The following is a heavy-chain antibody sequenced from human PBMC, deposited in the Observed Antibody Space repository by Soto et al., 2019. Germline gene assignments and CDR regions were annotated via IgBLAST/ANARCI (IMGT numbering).Heavy chain of an antibody. CDR3: ATYPREYSFGYGPDY. D-gene: IGHD5-18*01. CDR2: INEDGSEK. V-gene: IGHV3-7*05. Sequence: GGSLRLSCAAPGFTFSPYWMTWVRQAPGKGLEWVATINEDGSEKNYVDSVEGRFTISRDNAKNSLYLQMNSLRAEDTAVYYCATYPREYSFGYGPDYWGQGTLVTVSS. J-gene: IGHJ4*02. CDR1: GFTFSPYW.